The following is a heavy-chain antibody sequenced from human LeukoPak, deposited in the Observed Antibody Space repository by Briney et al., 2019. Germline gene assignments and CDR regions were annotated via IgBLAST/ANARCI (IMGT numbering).Heavy chain of an antibody. J-gene: IGHJ4*02. CDR3: ATLVGATWNFDY. CDR1: GYTFTDYY. CDR2: INPNSGGK. Sequence: ASVKASCKASGYTFTDYYIHWVRQAPGQGLEWMGWINPNSGGKNCAQKFQGRVTMTRDTSISTAYMELSRLRSDGTAVYYCATLVGATWNFDYWGQGTLVTVSS. D-gene: IGHD1-26*01. V-gene: IGHV1-2*02.